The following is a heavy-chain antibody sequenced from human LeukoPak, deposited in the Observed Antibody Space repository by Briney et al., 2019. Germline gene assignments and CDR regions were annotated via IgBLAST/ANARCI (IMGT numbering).Heavy chain of an antibody. D-gene: IGHD1-26*01. V-gene: IGHV5-51*01. Sequence: GESLKISCKGSGYSFTSYWIGWVRQMPGKGLEWMGIIYPGDSDTRYSQSFQGQVTISADKSISTAYLQWSGLKASDTAMYYCASRGGSYLTHAGDAFDIWGQGTMVTVSS. CDR3: ASRGGSYLTHAGDAFDI. CDR2: IYPGDSDT. CDR1: GYSFTSYW. J-gene: IGHJ3*02.